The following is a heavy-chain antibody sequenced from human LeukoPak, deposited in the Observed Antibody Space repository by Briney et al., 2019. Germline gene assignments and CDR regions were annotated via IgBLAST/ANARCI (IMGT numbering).Heavy chain of an antibody. D-gene: IGHD3-22*01. CDR1: GGSISGYY. J-gene: IGHJ4*02. V-gene: IGHV4-59*12. CDR2: IYYSGST. Sequence: SESLSLTCTVSGGSISGYYWSWIRQPPGKGLEWIGYIYYSGSTNYNPSLKSRVTISVDTSKNQFSLKLSSVSAADTAVYYCARRRVVVVTPFDYWGQGTLVTVSS. CDR3: ARRRVVVVTPFDY.